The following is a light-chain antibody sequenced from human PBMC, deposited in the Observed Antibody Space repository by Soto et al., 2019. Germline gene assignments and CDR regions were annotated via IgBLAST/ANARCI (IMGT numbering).Light chain of an antibody. CDR3: QSYDSSLSGFSV. Sequence: QTVGTQPPSLSGAPGQRVTISCTGSSSNIGAGYDVHWYQQLPGTAPKLLIYGNSNRPSGVPDRFSGSKSGTSASLAITGLQAEDEADYYCQSYDSSLSGFSVFGTGTKLTVL. CDR2: GNS. CDR1: SSNIGAGYD. V-gene: IGLV1-40*01. J-gene: IGLJ1*01.